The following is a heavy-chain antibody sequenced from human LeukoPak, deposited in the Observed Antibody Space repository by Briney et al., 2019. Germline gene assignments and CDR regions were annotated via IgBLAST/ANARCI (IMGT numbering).Heavy chain of an antibody. CDR2: TYYRSKWFN. CDR3: TGEPEQQLVRAWFDP. Sequence: SQTLSLTCVISGDSVSSNSAAWNWVRQSPSRGLEWLGRTYYRSKWFNDYAVSVKSRITIKPDTSKNQFSLQLNSVTPEDTAVYYCTGEPEQQLVRAWFDPWGQGTLVTVSS. J-gene: IGHJ5*02. CDR1: GDSVSSNSAA. V-gene: IGHV6-1*01. D-gene: IGHD6-13*01.